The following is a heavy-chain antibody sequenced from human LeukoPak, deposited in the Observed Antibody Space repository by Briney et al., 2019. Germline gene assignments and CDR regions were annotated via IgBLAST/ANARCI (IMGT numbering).Heavy chain of an antibody. J-gene: IGHJ1*01. CDR3: ARAPSEIGGYYPEYFRH. Sequence: GGSLRLSCVASAFTFSSYWTHWVRQPPGKGLVWVSRIKSDGSTNYADSVKGRFTISRDNAKNTVSLQMNSLRAEDTGVYFCARAPSEIGGYYPEYFRHWGQGTLVTVSS. CDR2: IKSDGST. V-gene: IGHV3-74*01. CDR1: AFTFSSYW. D-gene: IGHD3-22*01.